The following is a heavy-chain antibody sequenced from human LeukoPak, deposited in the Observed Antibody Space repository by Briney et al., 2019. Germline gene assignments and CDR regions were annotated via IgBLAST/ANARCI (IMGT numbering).Heavy chain of an antibody. CDR1: GYTFTGYY. CDR2: INPNSGGT. J-gene: IGHJ4*02. V-gene: IGHV1-2*02. Sequence: ASVKVSCKASGYTFTGYYMHWVRQAPGQGLEWMGWINPNSGGTNYAQKFQGRVTMTRNTSISTAYMELSSLRSEDTAVYYCARTMTTVTTGDYWGQGTLVTVSS. D-gene: IGHD4-17*01. CDR3: ARTMTTVTTGDY.